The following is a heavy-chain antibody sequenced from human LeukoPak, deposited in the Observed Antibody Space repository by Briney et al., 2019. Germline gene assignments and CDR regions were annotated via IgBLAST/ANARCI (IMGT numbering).Heavy chain of an antibody. J-gene: IGHJ3*02. CDR1: GYTFTSYY. CDR2: IIPIFGTA. Sequence: SVKVLCKASGYTFTSYYINWVRQAPGKGREVVGGIIPIFGTANYAQKLQGRVTITTDESTSTAYMELSSLRSEDTAVYYCTRDYDSSGYSQDAFDIWGQGTMVTVSS. V-gene: IGHV1-69*05. D-gene: IGHD3-22*01. CDR3: TRDYDSSGYSQDAFDI.